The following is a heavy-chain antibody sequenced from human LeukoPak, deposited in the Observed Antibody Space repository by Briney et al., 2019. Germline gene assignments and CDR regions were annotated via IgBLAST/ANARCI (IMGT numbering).Heavy chain of an antibody. CDR1: GHGLSTHY. CDR3: ARRPGGVLADTDFFES. Sequence: GESLRISCQDSGHGLSTHYINWERQMPGKGLEWMGRIDPSDSYTNYNPSFQGHVTFTADKSTNTAYLQWTSLKASDTAIYYCARRPGGVLADTDFFESWGQGTLVTVSS. V-gene: IGHV5-10-1*01. D-gene: IGHD3-16*01. CDR2: IDPSDSYT. J-gene: IGHJ4*02.